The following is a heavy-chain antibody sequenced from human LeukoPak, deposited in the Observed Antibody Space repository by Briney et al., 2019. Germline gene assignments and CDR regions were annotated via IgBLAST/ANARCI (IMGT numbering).Heavy chain of an antibody. CDR3: ASEGMGARRYYSDPCHY. V-gene: IGHV3-53*01. D-gene: IGHD3-10*01. Sequence: GGSLRLSCAASGFTVSSKYMSPVRQARGEGLERVSVLYSGGSTSYADAVNGRFTISRDNSKNALYLQMYSLRAEYTAVYYCASEGMGARRYYSDPCHYWGEGTLVTVSS. J-gene: IGHJ4*02. CDR1: GFTVSSKY. CDR2: LYSGGST.